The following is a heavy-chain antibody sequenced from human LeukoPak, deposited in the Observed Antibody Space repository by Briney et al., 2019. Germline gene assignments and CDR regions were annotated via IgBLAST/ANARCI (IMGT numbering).Heavy chain of an antibody. J-gene: IGHJ4*02. CDR2: VSVGGST. CDR3: AKGGPRSSSGYLDY. D-gene: IGHD3-22*01. Sequence: GGSLRLSCAASGFTFSSYTMNWVRQAPGKGLEWVSGVSVGGSTHYADSVKGRFTISRDNSKNTLYLQMNSLRGEDTAAYYCAKGGPRSSSGYLDYWGQRTLVTVSS. V-gene: IGHV3-23*01. CDR1: GFTFSSYT.